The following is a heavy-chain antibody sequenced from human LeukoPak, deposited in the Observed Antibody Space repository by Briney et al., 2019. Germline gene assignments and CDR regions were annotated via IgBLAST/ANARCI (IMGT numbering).Heavy chain of an antibody. D-gene: IGHD1-1*01. CDR1: GGSISSSSYY. J-gene: IGHJ6*03. V-gene: IGHV4-39*07. CDR3: ARGQDWNDGDYYYYYYMDV. CDR2: IYYSGST. Sequence: SEALSLTCTVSGGSISSSSYYWGWIRQPPGKGLEWIGNIYYSGSTYYNPSLKSRVTISVDTSKNQFSLKLSSVTAADTAVYYCARGQDWNDGDYYYYYYMDVWGKGTTVTVSS.